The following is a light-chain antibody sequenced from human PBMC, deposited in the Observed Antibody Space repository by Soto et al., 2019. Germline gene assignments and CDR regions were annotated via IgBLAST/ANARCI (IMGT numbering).Light chain of an antibody. Sequence: QSALTQPASVSGSPGQSITISCTGTSSDVGDYNYVSWYQQHPGKAPKLMIYDVSNRPSGVSNRFSGSKSGNTASLTISRLQAEDEADYYCSSYTSSSTLVVFGTGTKLTVL. V-gene: IGLV2-14*01. CDR1: SSDVGDYNY. CDR3: SSYTSSSTLVV. J-gene: IGLJ1*01. CDR2: DVS.